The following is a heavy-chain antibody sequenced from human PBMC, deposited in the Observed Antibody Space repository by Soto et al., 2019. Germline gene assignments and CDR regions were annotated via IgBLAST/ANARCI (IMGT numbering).Heavy chain of an antibody. J-gene: IGHJ6*02. CDR1: GFTFSSYA. D-gene: IGHD2-2*02. Sequence: GGSLRLSCAASGFTFSSYAMTWVRQAPGEGLGWVAVISYDGSNKYYADSVKGRFTISRDNSKNTLYLQMNSLRAEDTAVYYCARGYCSSTSCYTTRYYYYGMDVWGQGTTVTVSS. V-gene: IGHV3-30-3*01. CDR3: ARGYCSSTSCYTTRYYYYGMDV. CDR2: ISYDGSNK.